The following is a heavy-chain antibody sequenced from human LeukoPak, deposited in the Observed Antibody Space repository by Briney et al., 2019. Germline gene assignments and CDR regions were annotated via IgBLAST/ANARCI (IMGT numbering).Heavy chain of an antibody. CDR3: AREAVVAATPYDY. D-gene: IGHD2-15*01. CDR2: INSDGSST. V-gene: IGHV3-74*01. J-gene: IGHJ4*02. CDR1: GFTFSSYW. Sequence: GGSLRLSCAASGFTFSSYWMDWVRQGPGKGLVWVSRINSDGSSTSYADSVKGRFTIYRDNSKNTLYLQMNSLRVDDTAVYYCAREAVVAATPYDYWGQGNLVTVST.